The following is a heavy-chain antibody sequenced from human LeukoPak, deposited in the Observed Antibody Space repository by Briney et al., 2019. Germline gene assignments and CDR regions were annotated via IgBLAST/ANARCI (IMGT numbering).Heavy chain of an antibody. CDR3: ARATGGYIYGVNY. CDR2: INHSGST. CDR1: GGSFSGYY. D-gene: IGHD5-18*01. V-gene: IGHV4-34*01. J-gene: IGHJ4*02. Sequence: SETLSLTCAVYGGSFSGYYWIWIRQPPGKGLEWIGEINHSGSTNYNPSLKSRVTISVDTSKNQFSLKLSSVTAADTAVYYCARATGGYIYGVNYWGQGTLVTVSS.